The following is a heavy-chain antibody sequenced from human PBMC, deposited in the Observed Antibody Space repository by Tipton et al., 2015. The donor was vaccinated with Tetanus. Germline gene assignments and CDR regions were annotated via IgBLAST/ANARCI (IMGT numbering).Heavy chain of an antibody. CDR1: GFTFHDYA. J-gene: IGHJ3*02. CDR3: ARAVRGRDVFDI. Sequence: SLRLSCAASGFTFHDYAIHWVRHVSGKGLGWVSAISGNGESKVYADSVKGRFTISRDNADNSLYVLMDSLRPEDTALYYCARAVRGRDVFDIWGQGTMVIVSS. CDR2: ISGNGESK. D-gene: IGHD3-10*01. V-gene: IGHV3-9*01.